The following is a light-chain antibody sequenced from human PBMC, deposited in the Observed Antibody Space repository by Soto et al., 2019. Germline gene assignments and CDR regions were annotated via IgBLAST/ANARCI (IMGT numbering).Light chain of an antibody. J-gene: IGLJ1*01. V-gene: IGLV2-14*03. CDR2: DVS. Sequence: QSALAQPASVSGSRGQSITISCTGTSSDVVRYNYVSWFQQHPGKVPKLIIYDVSNWPSGVSDRFSGSKSGNTASLTISGLHPEDEADYYCSSFTSSSTFVFGTGTKLTVL. CDR1: SSDVVRYNY. CDR3: SSFTSSSTFV.